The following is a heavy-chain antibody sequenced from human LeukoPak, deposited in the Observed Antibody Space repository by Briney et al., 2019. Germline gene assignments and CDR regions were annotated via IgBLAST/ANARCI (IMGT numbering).Heavy chain of an antibody. Sequence: SEALSLTCTVYGGSFSGYYWSWIRQPPGKGLEWIGEINHSGSTNYNPSLKSRVTISVDTSKNQFSLKLSSVTAADTAVYYCAREVPYQRAAAGFFDYWGQGTLVTVSS. CDR3: AREVPYQRAAAGFFDY. J-gene: IGHJ4*02. CDR1: GGSFSGYY. D-gene: IGHD6-13*01. CDR2: INHSGST. V-gene: IGHV4-34*01.